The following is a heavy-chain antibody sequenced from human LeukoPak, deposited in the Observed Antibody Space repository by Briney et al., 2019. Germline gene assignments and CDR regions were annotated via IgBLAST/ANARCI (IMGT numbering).Heavy chain of an antibody. Sequence: SETLSLTCTVSGGSISSHYWRWIRQPPGKGLEWIGYIYYSGNTNYTPSLKSRVTISVDTSKSQFSLKLSSVTAADTAVYYCARDFLNWFDPWGQGTLVTVSS. V-gene: IGHV4-59*11. D-gene: IGHD2/OR15-2a*01. J-gene: IGHJ5*02. CDR2: IYYSGNT. CDR3: ARDFLNWFDP. CDR1: GGSISSHY.